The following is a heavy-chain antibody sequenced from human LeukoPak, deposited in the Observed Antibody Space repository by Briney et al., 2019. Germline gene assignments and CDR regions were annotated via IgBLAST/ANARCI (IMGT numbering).Heavy chain of an antibody. CDR2: INPNSGGT. J-gene: IGHJ4*02. D-gene: IGHD3-3*01. V-gene: IGHV1-2*02. CDR3: ARDRGYDFWSGYYTPPFDY. Sequence: ASVKVSCKASGYTFTGYYMHWVRQAPGQRLEWMGWINPNSGGTNYAQKFQGRVTMTRDTSISTAYMELSRLRSDDTAVYYCARDRGYDFWSGYYTPPFDYWGQGTLVTVSS. CDR1: GYTFTGYY.